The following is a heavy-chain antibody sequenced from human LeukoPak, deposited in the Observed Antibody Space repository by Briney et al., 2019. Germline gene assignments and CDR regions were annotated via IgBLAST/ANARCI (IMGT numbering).Heavy chain of an antibody. D-gene: IGHD6-13*01. V-gene: IGHV1-2*02. Sequence: ASVKVSCKASGYTFTGYYMHWVRQAPGQGLEWMGWINPNSGGTNYAQKFQSRVTMTRDTSTSTVYMELSSLRSEDTAVYYCARIAAAGTNWFDPWGQGTLVTVSS. J-gene: IGHJ5*02. CDR3: ARIAAAGTNWFDP. CDR2: INPNSGGT. CDR1: GYTFTGYY.